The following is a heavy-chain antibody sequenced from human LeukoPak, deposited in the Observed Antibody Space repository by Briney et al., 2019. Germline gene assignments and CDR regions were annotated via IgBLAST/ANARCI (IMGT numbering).Heavy chain of an antibody. CDR2: ISPYNGNT. Sequence: ASVKVSCKASGYTFTSYGISWVRQAPGQGLEWMGWISPYNGNTNYAQELQGRVTMTTDTSTSTAYMELRSLRSDDTAVYYCARDQENYYDSSGSYYFDYWGQGTLVTVSS. D-gene: IGHD3-22*01. CDR1: GYTFTSYG. CDR3: ARDQENYYDSSGSYYFDY. J-gene: IGHJ4*02. V-gene: IGHV1-18*01.